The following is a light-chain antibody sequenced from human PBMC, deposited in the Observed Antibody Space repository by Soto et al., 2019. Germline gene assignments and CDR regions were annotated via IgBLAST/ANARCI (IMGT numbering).Light chain of an antibody. CDR2: GAS. V-gene: IGKV3-20*01. J-gene: IGKJ1*01. CDR3: QHYGSSRWT. Sequence: IVLTQSPGILLESSGERATLSCRASQSVSGASLAWYQQKPGQAPRLLIYGASNRATGIPDRFSGSGSGTDFTLTISRLEPDDFAVYYCQHYGSSRWTFGQGTKVDI. CDR1: QSVSGAS.